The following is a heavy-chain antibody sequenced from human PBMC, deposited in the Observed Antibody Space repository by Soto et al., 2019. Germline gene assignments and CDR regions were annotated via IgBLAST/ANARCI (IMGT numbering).Heavy chain of an antibody. CDR1: GGNIRNYY. Sequence: PSETLPLTYTVSGGNIRNYYWSWIRQHPGKGLEWIGYIYYSGSTYYNPSLKSRVTISVDTSKNQFSLKLSSVTAADTAVYYCARVPGLWGQGTLVTVSS. CDR3: ARVPGL. J-gene: IGHJ4*02. D-gene: IGHD2-2*01. CDR2: IYYSGST. V-gene: IGHV4-59*06.